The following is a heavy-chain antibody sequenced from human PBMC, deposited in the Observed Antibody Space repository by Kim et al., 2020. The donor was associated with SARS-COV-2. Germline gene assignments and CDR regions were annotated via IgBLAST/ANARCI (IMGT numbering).Heavy chain of an antibody. CDR1: GGSISSSSYY. D-gene: IGHD2-2*01. Sequence: SETLSLTCTVSGGSISSSSYYWGWIRQPPGKGLEWIGSIYYSGSTYYNPSLKSRVTISVDTSKNQFSLKLSSVTAADTAVYYCARHSRIVVVPAAILAWGEGTLVTDS. V-gene: IGHV4-39*01. J-gene: IGHJ4*02. CDR3: ARHSRIVVVPAAILA. CDR2: IYYSGST.